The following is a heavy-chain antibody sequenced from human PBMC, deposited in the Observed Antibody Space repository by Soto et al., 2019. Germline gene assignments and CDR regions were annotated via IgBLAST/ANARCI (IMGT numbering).Heavy chain of an antibody. V-gene: IGHV1-45*02. CDR3: ASAPGPYCRGAYYYGMDV. J-gene: IGHJ6*02. CDR1: GYTFTSCG. Sequence: ASVKVSCKASGYTFTSCGISWVRQAHGQALEWMGWITPFNGNTNYAQKFQDRVTITRDRSMSTAYMELSSLRSEDTAMYYCASAPGPYCRGAYYYGMDVWGQGTTVTVSS. CDR2: ITPFNGNT. D-gene: IGHD2-15*01.